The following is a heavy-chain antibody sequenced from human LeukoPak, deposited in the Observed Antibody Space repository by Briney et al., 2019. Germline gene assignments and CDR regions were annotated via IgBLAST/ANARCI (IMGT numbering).Heavy chain of an antibody. D-gene: IGHD6-13*01. CDR2: ISGSGGST. J-gene: IGHJ4*02. Sequence: GGSLRLSCAASGLTFSSYAMSWVRQAPGKGLEWVSAISGSGGSTYYADSVKGRFTISRDNSKNTLYLQMNSLRAEDTAVYYCAKDKIAAAGTGALCDYWGQGTLVTVSS. CDR3: AKDKIAAAGTGALCDY. CDR1: GLTFSSYA. V-gene: IGHV3-23*01.